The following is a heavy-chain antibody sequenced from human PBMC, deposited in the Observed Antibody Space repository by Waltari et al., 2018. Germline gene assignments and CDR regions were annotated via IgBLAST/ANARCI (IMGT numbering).Heavy chain of an antibody. CDR2: ISGPGLTT. Sequence: EVQLLESGGGLVQPGGSLRLAWAASGFPFIRYAFGWVRQAPGKGLEWVSSISGPGLTTFYADSVKGRFSISRDNSKNTLYLQINGLRADDTAVYYCAKVGGIAAAEFQFDFWGRGTLVTVSS. V-gene: IGHV3-23*01. CDR3: AKVGGIAAAEFQFDF. CDR1: GFPFIRYA. J-gene: IGHJ4*02. D-gene: IGHD6-13*01.